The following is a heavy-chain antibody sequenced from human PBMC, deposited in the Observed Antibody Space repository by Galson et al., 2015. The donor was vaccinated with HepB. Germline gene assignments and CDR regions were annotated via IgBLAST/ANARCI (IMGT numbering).Heavy chain of an antibody. V-gene: IGHV3-23*01. J-gene: IGHJ5*02. D-gene: IGHD6-19*01. CDR1: GLSITTYG. CDR2: ISGSGDTT. CDR3: AKDGGSGWLYNWFGP. Sequence: SLRLSCAASGLSITTYGMSWVRQIPGKGLDWVSGISGSGDTTYYADSVKGRFTIARDNSKNTVYLQMNSLRPEDTAVYYCAKDGGSGWLYNWFGPWGQGTLVTVSS.